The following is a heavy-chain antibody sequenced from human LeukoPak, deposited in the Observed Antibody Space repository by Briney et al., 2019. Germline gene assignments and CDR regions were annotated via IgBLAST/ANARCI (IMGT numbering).Heavy chain of an antibody. V-gene: IGHV4-59*08. Sequence: PSETLSLTCTVSGTSITRTYWSWIRQPPGRGLESVGYVYDTGDTNYNPSLKSRVTMSLDTSKNQFSLTLSSVTAADTAIYYCARRATSGNYQTLHFDSWGQGILVTVSS. CDR2: VYDTGDT. CDR1: GTSITRTY. CDR3: ARRATSGNYQTLHFDS. D-gene: IGHD1-7*01. J-gene: IGHJ4*02.